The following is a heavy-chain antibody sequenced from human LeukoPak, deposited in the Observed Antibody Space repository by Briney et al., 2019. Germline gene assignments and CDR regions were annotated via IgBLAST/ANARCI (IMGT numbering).Heavy chain of an antibody. CDR2: ISSNGGST. Sequence: GGSLRLSCSASGFTFSSYAMHWVRQAPGKGLEYVSAISSNGGSTYYADSVKGRFTISRDNSKNTLYLQMSSLRAEDTAVYYCVKGYCSSISCFGDYWGQGTLVTFSS. D-gene: IGHD2-2*01. J-gene: IGHJ4*02. V-gene: IGHV3-64D*09. CDR3: VKGYCSSISCFGDY. CDR1: GFTFSSYA.